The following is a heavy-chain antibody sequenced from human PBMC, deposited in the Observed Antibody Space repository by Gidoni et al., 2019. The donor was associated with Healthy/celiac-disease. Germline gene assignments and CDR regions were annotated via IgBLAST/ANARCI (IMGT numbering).Heavy chain of an antibody. CDR1: GFTFISYS. D-gene: IGHD3-22*01. CDR2: ISSSSSYI. J-gene: IGHJ3*02. CDR3: ARGFTNYYDSSGYYTDAFDI. V-gene: IGHV3-21*01. Sequence: EVQLVESGGGLVKPGGSLRLSCAASGFTFISYSMNWVRQAPGKGLEWVSSISSSSSYIYYADSVKGRFTISRDNAKNSLYLQMNSLRAEDTAVYYCARGFTNYYDSSGYYTDAFDIWGQGTMVTVSS.